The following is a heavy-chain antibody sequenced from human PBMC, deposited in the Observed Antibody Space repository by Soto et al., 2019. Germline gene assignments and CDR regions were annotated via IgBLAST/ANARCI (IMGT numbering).Heavy chain of an antibody. CDR1: GGSISSSNW. Sequence: QVQLQESGPGLVKPSGTLSLTCAVSGGSISSSNWWSWVRQPPGKGLEWIGEIYHSGSTNYNPSLKSRVTISVDKSKNQFSLKLSSVTAADTAVYYCATDRDYYDSSGYNWFDPWGQGTLVTVSS. J-gene: IGHJ5*02. V-gene: IGHV4-4*02. CDR3: ATDRDYYDSSGYNWFDP. CDR2: IYHSGST. D-gene: IGHD3-22*01.